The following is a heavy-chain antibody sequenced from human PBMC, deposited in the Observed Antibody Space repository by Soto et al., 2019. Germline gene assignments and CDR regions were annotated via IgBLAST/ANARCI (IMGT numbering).Heavy chain of an antibody. CDR1: GFPFSSYG. CDR2: ISYDGSNK. D-gene: IGHD6-19*01. Sequence: CLRLCCAASGFPFSSYGMHWVRQAAGKGLEWVAVISYDGSNKYYADSVKGRFTISRDNSKNTLYLQMNSLRAEDTAVYYCAKDSSSSGYVDYWGQGTLVTVSS. J-gene: IGHJ4*02. V-gene: IGHV3-30*18. CDR3: AKDSSSSGYVDY.